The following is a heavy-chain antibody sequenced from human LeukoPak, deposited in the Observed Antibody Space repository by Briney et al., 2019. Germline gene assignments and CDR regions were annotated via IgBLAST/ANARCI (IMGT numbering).Heavy chain of an antibody. CDR3: ARDTNPYGDYGEGSYYFDY. J-gene: IGHJ4*02. V-gene: IGHV1-69*13. CDR2: IIPIFGTA. CDR1: GGTFSSYA. D-gene: IGHD4-17*01. Sequence: ASVKVSCKASGGTFSSYAISWVRQAPGQGLEWMLGIIPIFGTANYAQKFQGRVTITADESTSTAYMELSSLRSEDTAVYYCARDTNPYGDYGEGSYYFDYWGQGTLVTVSS.